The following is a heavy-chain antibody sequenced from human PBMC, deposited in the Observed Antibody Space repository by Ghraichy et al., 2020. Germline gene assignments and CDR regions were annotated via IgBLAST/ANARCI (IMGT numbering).Heavy chain of an antibody. V-gene: IGHV3-23*01. D-gene: IGHD2-2*01. J-gene: IGHJ4*02. CDR2: ISGSGGST. CDR3: AKGGSYLPATEY. CDR1: GFTFSSYA. Sequence: GSLRLSCAASGFTFSSYAMSWVRQAPGKGLEWVSDISGSGGSTYYADSMKGRFTISRDNSKNTLYLQMNSLRAEDTAVYYCAKGGSYLPATEYWGQGTLVTVSS.